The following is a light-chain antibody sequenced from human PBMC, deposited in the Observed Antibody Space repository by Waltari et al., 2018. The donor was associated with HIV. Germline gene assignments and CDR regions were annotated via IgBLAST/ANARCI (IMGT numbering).Light chain of an antibody. CDR3: CSYAGSRGVV. J-gene: IGLJ2*01. CDR2: EVT. V-gene: IGLV2-23*02. CDR1: SSDVGSYNL. Sequence: QSALTQPASVSGSPGQSITISCTGTSSDVGSYNLVSWYQHPPHKAPQVGIYEVTKRPSGVANRFAGSKSGNTASLTISGLQAEDESDYYCCSYAGSRGVVFGGGTKLTVL.